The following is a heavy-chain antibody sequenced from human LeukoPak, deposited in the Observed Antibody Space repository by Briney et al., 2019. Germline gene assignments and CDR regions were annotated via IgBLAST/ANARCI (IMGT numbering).Heavy chain of an antibody. CDR3: ARLGLGDEACWFEP. CDR2: VYYSGRT. CDR1: GGSINSYY. Sequence: PSETLSLTCTVSGGSINSYYWSWIRQPPGKGLEWIGFVYYSGRTNYNPSLKSRVTMSVDTSKSQFSLRLSSVTAVDTAMYYCARLGLGDEACWFEPWGQGTLVTVSS. D-gene: IGHD3-10*01. J-gene: IGHJ5*02. V-gene: IGHV4-59*01.